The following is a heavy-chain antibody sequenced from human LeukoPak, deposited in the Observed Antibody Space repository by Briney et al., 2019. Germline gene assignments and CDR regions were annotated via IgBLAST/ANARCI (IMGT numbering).Heavy chain of an antibody. CDR2: IPYDGGNK. Sequence: PGGSLRLSCAASGFTFRSYGMHWVRQAPGKGLEWVAFIPYDGGNKYYADSVKGRFTISRDNSKNTLYLQMNSLRVEDTAVYYCARGGIAVAGIDFRWFDPWGQGTLVTVSS. CDR1: GFTFRSYG. CDR3: ARGGIAVAGIDFRWFDP. D-gene: IGHD6-19*01. J-gene: IGHJ5*02. V-gene: IGHV3-30*02.